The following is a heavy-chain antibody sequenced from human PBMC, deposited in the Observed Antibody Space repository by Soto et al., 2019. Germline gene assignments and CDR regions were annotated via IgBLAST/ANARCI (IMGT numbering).Heavy chain of an antibody. J-gene: IGHJ2*01. CDR2: ISWNSGSI. Sequence: EVQLVESGGGLVQPGRSLRLSCAASGFTFDDYAMHWVRQAPGKGLEWVSGISWNSGSIAYADSVKGRFTISRDNAKNSLYLQMNSLRAEDTALYYCAKDKHTGFCPNGVCLNWYFDLWGRGTLVTVSS. D-gene: IGHD2-8*01. CDR1: GFTFDDYA. V-gene: IGHV3-9*01. CDR3: AKDKHTGFCPNGVCLNWYFDL.